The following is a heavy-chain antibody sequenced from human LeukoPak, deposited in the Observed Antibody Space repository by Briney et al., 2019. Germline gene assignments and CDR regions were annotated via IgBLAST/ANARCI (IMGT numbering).Heavy chain of an antibody. J-gene: IGHJ4*02. CDR3: AKRESGTRNLDS. D-gene: IGHD1-14*01. CDR1: GFSFNTNA. Sequence: GGSLRLSCGASGFSFNTNATSWVRQAPGKGLEWVSAISVSGGTYYADSVKGRFTISRDNSKNTLYLQMNGLRAEDTAVYYCAKRESGTRNLDSWGQGTLATVSS. V-gene: IGHV3-23*01. CDR2: ISVSGGT.